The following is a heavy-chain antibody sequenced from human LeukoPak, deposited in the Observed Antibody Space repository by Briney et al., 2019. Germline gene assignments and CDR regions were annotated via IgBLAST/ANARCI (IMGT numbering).Heavy chain of an antibody. J-gene: IGHJ4*02. CDR2: ISGGGHST. D-gene: IGHD6-13*01. V-gene: IGHV3-23*01. CDR3: AKVPGYSSSWRFDY. CDR1: GFTFSSYS. Sequence: GGSLRLSCAASGFTFSSYSMYWVRQAPGKGLEWVSAISGGGHSTYYPDSVKGRFTISRDNSKNTLFLQMNSLRAEDTAVYYCAKVPGYSSSWRFDYWGQGTLVTVSS.